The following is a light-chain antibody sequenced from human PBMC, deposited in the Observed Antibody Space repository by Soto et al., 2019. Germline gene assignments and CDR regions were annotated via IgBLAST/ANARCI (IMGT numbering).Light chain of an antibody. J-gene: IGKJ1*01. CDR1: QDISNY. CDR3: LHLDSYPRT. V-gene: IGKV1-17*01. Sequence: DIQMTQSPSSLSASVGDRVTITCQASQDISNYLNWYQQKPGKAPKLLIYGASILQSGVPSRFSGSGSGTAFTLTISSLQPEDFATYYCLHLDSYPRTFGQGTKVDIK. CDR2: GAS.